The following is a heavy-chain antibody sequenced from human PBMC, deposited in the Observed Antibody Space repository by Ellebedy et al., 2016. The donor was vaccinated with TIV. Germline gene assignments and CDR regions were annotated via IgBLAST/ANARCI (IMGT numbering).Heavy chain of an antibody. CDR3: ARAGSYLSEAVFY. V-gene: IGHV3-74*01. Sequence: GGSLRLXXVVSGFSFRSTWMSWVRQAPGKGLVWVSRMDSGGSTTDYADSVKGRFTISRDNAKNTLYLQMDSLRAEDTAVYYCARAGSYLSEAVFYWGQGTLVTVSS. J-gene: IGHJ4*02. CDR2: MDSGGSTT. CDR1: GFSFRSTW. D-gene: IGHD3-10*01.